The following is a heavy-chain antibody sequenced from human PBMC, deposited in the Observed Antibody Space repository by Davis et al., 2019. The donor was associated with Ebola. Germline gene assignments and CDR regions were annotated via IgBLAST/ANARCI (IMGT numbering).Heavy chain of an antibody. CDR2: IWYDGSNK. Sequence: GESLKISCAASGFTFSSYGMHWVRQAPGKGLEWVAVIWYDGSNKYYADSVKGRFTISRDNAKNSLYLQMNSLRAEDTALYYCAKDRQHTVTTSFDYWGQGTLVTVSS. D-gene: IGHD4-17*01. CDR3: AKDRQHTVTTSFDY. J-gene: IGHJ4*02. CDR1: GFTFSSYG. V-gene: IGHV3-33*03.